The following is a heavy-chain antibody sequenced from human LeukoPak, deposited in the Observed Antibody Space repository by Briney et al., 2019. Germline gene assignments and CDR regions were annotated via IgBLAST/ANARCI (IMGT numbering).Heavy chain of an antibody. J-gene: IGHJ4*02. CDR3: AREEAI. CDR2: IYAGNGNV. Sequence: ASVKVSCKASGYTLSSYTLHWVRQAPGQRPEWMGCIYAGNGNVKYSQNFQGRVTITRDTSASTAYMELSSLRSEDTAVYYCAREEAIWGQGTLVTVSS. CDR1: GYTLSSYT. V-gene: IGHV1-3*01.